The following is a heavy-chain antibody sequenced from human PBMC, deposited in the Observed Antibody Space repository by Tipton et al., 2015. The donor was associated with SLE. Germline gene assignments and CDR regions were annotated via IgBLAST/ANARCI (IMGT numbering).Heavy chain of an antibody. J-gene: IGHJ6*02. D-gene: IGHD3-3*01. CDR1: GFTFSNYA. V-gene: IGHV3-23*01. Sequence: SLRLSCAASGFTFSNYAMSWVRQAPGKGLEWVSGISGSGGSTYHADSVKGRFTISRDNSKNTLYLQMNSLRAEDTAVYYCAKDPGTTDYDFWSGYYGCYYYYGMDVWGQGTTVTVSS. CDR3: AKDPGTTDYDFWSGYYGCYYYYGMDV. CDR2: ISGSGGST.